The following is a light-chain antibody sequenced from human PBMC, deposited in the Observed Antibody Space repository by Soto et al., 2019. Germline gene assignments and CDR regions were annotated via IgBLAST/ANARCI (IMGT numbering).Light chain of an antibody. CDR1: QSVFYSSNNKNY. CDR2: WAS. Sequence: DIVMTQSPDSLAVSLGERATINCKSSQSVFYSSNNKNYLAWYQQKPGQPPKLLIYWASTRESGVPDRFTGSGSGTVFTLTINSLQAEDVAVYYCQQYYSTPFTFGPGTKVDVK. CDR3: QQYYSTPFT. J-gene: IGKJ3*01. V-gene: IGKV4-1*01.